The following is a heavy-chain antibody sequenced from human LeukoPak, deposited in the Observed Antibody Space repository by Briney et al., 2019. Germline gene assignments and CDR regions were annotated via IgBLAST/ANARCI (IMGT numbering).Heavy chain of an antibody. CDR1: GYTFTSYY. CDR2: INPSGGST. CDR3: AASNSSSWPFDY. V-gene: IGHV1-46*01. Sequence: GASVRVSFTASGYTFTSYYMHWVRQAPGQGVEWMGIINPSGGSTSYAQKFQGRVTMTRDTSTSTVYMELSSLRSEDTAVYYCAASNSSSWPFDYWGQGTLVTVSS. D-gene: IGHD6-13*01. J-gene: IGHJ4*02.